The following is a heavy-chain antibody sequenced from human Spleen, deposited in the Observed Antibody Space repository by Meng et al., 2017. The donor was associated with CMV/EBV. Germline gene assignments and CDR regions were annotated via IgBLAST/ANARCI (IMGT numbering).Heavy chain of an antibody. CDR3: ARTLFNSWDAFDI. CDR2: LWYDGSNK. Sequence: GESLKISCVASGFTLRHYGVHWVRQAPGKGLEWVAVLWYDGSNKFYADSVKGRFTISRDNSKNTLYLQMNNLRAEDTAVYYCARTLFNSWDAFDIWGQGTMVTVSS. V-gene: IGHV3-33*01. D-gene: IGHD2/OR15-2a*01. J-gene: IGHJ3*02. CDR1: GFTLRHYG.